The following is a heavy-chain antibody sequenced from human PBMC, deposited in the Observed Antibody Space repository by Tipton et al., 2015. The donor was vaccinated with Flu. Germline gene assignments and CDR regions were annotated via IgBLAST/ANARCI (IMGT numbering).Heavy chain of an antibody. V-gene: IGHV4-4*07. J-gene: IGHJ3*01. CDR3: ANDIRGYSGDEGGDAFDV. CDR2: ISRSGST. Sequence: TLSLTCTVSGGSIRNYYWSWIRQPAGKGLEWIGRISRSGSTNYNASLNGRVTMSVDPSKGQLSLRLDSATAANTAKCYGANDIRGYSGDEGGDAFDVWARETMVTVSS. CDR1: GGSIRNYY. D-gene: IGHD5-12*01.